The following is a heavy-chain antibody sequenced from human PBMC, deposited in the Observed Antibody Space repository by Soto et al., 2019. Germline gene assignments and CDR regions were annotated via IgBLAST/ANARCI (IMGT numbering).Heavy chain of an antibody. CDR3: ARDFRSNYYDSSGYYPPDY. CDR1: GYTLTSYG. J-gene: IGHJ4*02. V-gene: IGHV1-46*01. D-gene: IGHD3-22*01. Sequence: ASVKVSCKASGYTLTSYGLSWVRQAPGQGLEWMGIINPSGGSTSYAQKFQGRVTMTRDTSTSTVYMELSSLRSEDTAVYYCARDFRSNYYDSSGYYPPDYWGQGTLVTVSS. CDR2: INPSGGST.